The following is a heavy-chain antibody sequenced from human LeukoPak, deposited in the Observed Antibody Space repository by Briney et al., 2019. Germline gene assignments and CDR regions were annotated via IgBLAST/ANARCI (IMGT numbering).Heavy chain of an antibody. V-gene: IGHV1-2*02. CDR1: GYTFTGYY. D-gene: IGHD6-6*01. Sequence: ASVKVSCKASGYTFTGYYMHWVRQAPGQGLEWMGWINPNSGGTNYAQKFQGRVTMTRDTSISTAYMELSRLRSDDAAVYYCARWKDSSSDRPTVNAFDIWGQGTMVTVSS. CDR3: ARWKDSSSDRPTVNAFDI. CDR2: INPNSGGT. J-gene: IGHJ3*02.